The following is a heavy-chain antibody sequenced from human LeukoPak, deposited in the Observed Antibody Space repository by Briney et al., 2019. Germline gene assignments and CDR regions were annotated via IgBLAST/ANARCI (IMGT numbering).Heavy chain of an antibody. CDR3: ARDLSSYSSSWYVRDYYYYYMDV. J-gene: IGHJ6*03. V-gene: IGHV4-38-2*02. Sequence: AETLSLTCTVSGYSVSSGYFWGWIRQPPGKRLEWIGNMYHTGTTYYNPSLKSRVTITIDTSKNQFSLKLSSVTAADTAVYYCARDLSSYSSSWYVRDYYYYYMDVWGKGTTVTISS. CDR1: GYSVSSGYF. CDR2: MYHTGTT. D-gene: IGHD6-13*01.